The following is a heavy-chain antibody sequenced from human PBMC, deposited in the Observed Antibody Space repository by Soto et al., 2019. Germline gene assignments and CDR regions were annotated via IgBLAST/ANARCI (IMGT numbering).Heavy chain of an antibody. Sequence: QVQLVQSGAEVKKPGSSVKVSCKASGGTFSSYTISWVRQAPGQGLGWMGRIIPILGIANYAQKFQGRVTITADKSTSTAYMELSSLRSEDTAVYYCARGFGLRCPDYWGQGTLVTVSS. CDR2: IIPILGIA. D-gene: IGHD3-3*01. CDR1: GGTFSSYT. V-gene: IGHV1-69*02. J-gene: IGHJ4*02. CDR3: ARGFGLRCPDY.